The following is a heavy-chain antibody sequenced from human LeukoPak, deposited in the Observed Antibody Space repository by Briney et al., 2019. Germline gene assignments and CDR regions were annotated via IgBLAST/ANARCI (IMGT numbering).Heavy chain of an antibody. CDR1: GFTFSSYG. J-gene: IGHJ6*02. V-gene: IGHV3-30*18. CDR3: AKDLGYGSGSYFLYYYGMDV. D-gene: IGHD3-10*01. CDR2: ISYDGSNK. Sequence: PGGSLRLSCAASGFTFSSYGMHWVRQAPGKGLEWVAVISYDGSNKYYADSVKGRFTISRDNSKNTLYLRMNSLRAEDTAVYYCAKDLGYGSGSYFLYYYGMDVWGQGTTVTVSS.